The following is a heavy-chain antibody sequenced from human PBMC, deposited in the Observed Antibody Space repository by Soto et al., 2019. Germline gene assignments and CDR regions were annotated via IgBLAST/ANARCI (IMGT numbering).Heavy chain of an antibody. V-gene: IGHV3-30-3*01. J-gene: IGHJ4*02. D-gene: IGHD3-10*01. CDR1: GFTFSSYA. Sequence: QVQLVESGGGVVQPGRSLRLSCAASGFTFSSYAMHWVRQAPGKGLEWVAVISYDGSNKYYADSVKGRFTISRDNSKNTLYLQMNSLRAEDTAVYYCARDSADLWFGELLSHFDSWGQGTLVTVSS. CDR3: ARDSADLWFGELLSHFDS. CDR2: ISYDGSNK.